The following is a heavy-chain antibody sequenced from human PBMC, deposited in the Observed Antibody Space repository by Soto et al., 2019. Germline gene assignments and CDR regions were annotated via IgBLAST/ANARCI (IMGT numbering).Heavy chain of an antibody. CDR1: VYTFTSYA. Sequence: XSVKVSCKASVYTFTSYAMHWVRQAPGQSLEWMGWINAGNGNTKYSQKFQGRVTITRDTSASTAYMELSSLRSEDTAVYYCARGGNVLRFLEWLEMNYGMDVWGQGTTVTVSS. V-gene: IGHV1-3*01. J-gene: IGHJ6*02. CDR2: INAGNGNT. D-gene: IGHD3-3*01. CDR3: ARGGNVLRFLEWLEMNYGMDV.